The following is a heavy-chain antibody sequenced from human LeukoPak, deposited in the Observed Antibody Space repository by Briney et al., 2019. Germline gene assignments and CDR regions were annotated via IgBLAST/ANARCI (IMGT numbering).Heavy chain of an antibody. J-gene: IGHJ4*02. Sequence: GGSLRLSCAASGFTFSSYAMNWVRQAPGKGLEWVSGTSGSGGSTNYVDSVKGRFTISRDNSKNTLYLQMNSLRAEDTAVYYCAKGALGYCSGGSCPIPFDYWGQGTLVTVSS. CDR3: AKGALGYCSGGSCPIPFDY. CDR2: TSGSGGST. CDR1: GFTFSSYA. D-gene: IGHD2-15*01. V-gene: IGHV3-23*01.